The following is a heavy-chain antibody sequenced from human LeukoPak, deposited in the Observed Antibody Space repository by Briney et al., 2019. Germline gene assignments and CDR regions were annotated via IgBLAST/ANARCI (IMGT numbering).Heavy chain of an antibody. CDR3: ARSDYVSNWFDP. V-gene: IGHV1-2*02. D-gene: IGHD3-16*01. J-gene: IGHJ5*02. CDR1: GYTFTGYY. CDR2: INPNSGGT. Sequence: ASVTVSCKASGYTFTGYYMHWVRQAPGQGLEWMGWINPNSGGTNYAQKFQGRVTMTRDTSISTAYMELSRLRSDDTAVYYCARSDYVSNWFDPWGQGTLVTVSS.